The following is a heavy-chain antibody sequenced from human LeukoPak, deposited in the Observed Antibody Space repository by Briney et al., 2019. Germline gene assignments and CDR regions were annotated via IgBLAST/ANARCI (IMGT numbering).Heavy chain of an antibody. D-gene: IGHD3-10*01. CDR3: ARVRGSGSYFGY. Sequence: ASVTVSCKASGYTFTSYGISWVRQAPGQGLEWMGWVSAYNGNTNYAQKLQGRVTMTTDTSTSTAYMELRSLRSDDTAVYYCARVRGSGSYFGYWGQGTLVTVSS. V-gene: IGHV1-18*01. CDR2: VSAYNGNT. J-gene: IGHJ4*02. CDR1: GYTFTSYG.